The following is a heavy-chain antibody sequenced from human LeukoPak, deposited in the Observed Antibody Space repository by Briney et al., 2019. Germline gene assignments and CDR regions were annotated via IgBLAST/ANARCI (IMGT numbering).Heavy chain of an antibody. V-gene: IGHV3-21*01. CDR2: ISSSSSYI. CDR3: ARGGGVYCSSTSSQGTYYYYYYGMDV. Sequence: GRSLRLSRAASGFTFSSYSMNGVRQAPGKGLEWVSSISSSSSYIYYADSVKGRFTISRDNAKKTLYPHRSSLMGEDTAVLYCARGGGVYCSSTSSQGTYYYYYYGMDVWGQGTTVTVSS. D-gene: IGHD2-2*01. J-gene: IGHJ6*02. CDR1: GFTFSSYS.